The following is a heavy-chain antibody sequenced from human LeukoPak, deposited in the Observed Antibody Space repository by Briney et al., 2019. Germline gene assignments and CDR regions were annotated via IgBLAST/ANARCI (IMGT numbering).Heavy chain of an antibody. J-gene: IGHJ6*02. V-gene: IGHV1-8*01. Sequence: ASVTVSCKASGYTFTSYDINWVRQAPGQGLEWMGWMNPNSGNTGYAQKFQGRVTMTRNTSISTAYMELSSLRSEDTAVYYCARGEGGGNYYYYGMDVWGQGTTVTVSS. D-gene: IGHD3-16*01. CDR2: MNPNSGNT. CDR1: GYTFTSYD. CDR3: ARGEGGGNYYYYGMDV.